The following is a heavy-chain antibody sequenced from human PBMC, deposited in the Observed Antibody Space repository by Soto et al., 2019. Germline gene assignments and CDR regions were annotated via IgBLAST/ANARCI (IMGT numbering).Heavy chain of an antibody. V-gene: IGHV3-30*18. Sequence: LRLSCAASGFTFSSYGMHWVRQAPGKGLEWVAVISYDGSNKYYADSVKGRFTISRDNSKNTLYLQMNSLRAEDTAVYYCAKELGYCTNGVCYSYYYYGMDVWGQGTTVTVSS. CDR3: AKELGYCTNGVCYSYYYYGMDV. CDR2: ISYDGSNK. D-gene: IGHD2-8*01. J-gene: IGHJ6*02. CDR1: GFTFSSYG.